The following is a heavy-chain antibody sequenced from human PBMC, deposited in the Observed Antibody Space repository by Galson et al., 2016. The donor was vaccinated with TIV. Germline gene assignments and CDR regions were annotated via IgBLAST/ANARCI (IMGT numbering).Heavy chain of an antibody. D-gene: IGHD3-3*01. J-gene: IGHJ6*02. V-gene: IGHV3-49*03. CDR3: AKGMAIFGVIPPWGGMDV. CDR1: GFTFGDYA. Sequence: SLRLSCAGSGFTFGDYAMTWLRQAPGKGLEWVGFIRRGAHGGTAEYAASAKGRFTISRDDSKSVAYLEMNSLRAEDTAVYYCAKGMAIFGVIPPWGGMDVWGQGTTVTVSS. CDR2: IRRGAHGGTA.